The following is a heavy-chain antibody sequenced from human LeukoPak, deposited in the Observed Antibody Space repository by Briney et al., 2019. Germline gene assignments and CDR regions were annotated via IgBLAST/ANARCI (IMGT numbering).Heavy chain of an antibody. V-gene: IGHV1-18*01. CDR1: GYTFTSYG. CDR2: ISAYNGIT. Sequence: ASVKVSCKASGYTFTSYGIRWVRQAPGQGLEWLGWISAYNGITNYAQKLQGRVTMTTDTSTSTAYMELRSLRSDDTAVYYCARGWRGGYSSGWTFDYWGQGTLVTVSS. J-gene: IGHJ4*02. D-gene: IGHD6-19*01. CDR3: ARGWRGGYSSGWTFDY.